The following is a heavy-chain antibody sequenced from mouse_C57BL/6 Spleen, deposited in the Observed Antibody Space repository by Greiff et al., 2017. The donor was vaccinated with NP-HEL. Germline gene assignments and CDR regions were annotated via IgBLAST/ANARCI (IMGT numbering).Heavy chain of an antibody. V-gene: IGHV1-59*01. CDR1: GYTFTSYW. Sequence: QVQLQQSGAELVRPGTSVKLSCKASGYTFTSYWMHWVKQRPGQGLEWIGVIDPSDSYTNYNQKFKGKATLTVDTSSSTAYMQLSSLTSEDSAVYYCARSRDYYGSSEDYWGQGTTLTVSS. CDR2: IDPSDSYT. D-gene: IGHD1-1*01. J-gene: IGHJ2*01. CDR3: ARSRDYYGSSEDY.